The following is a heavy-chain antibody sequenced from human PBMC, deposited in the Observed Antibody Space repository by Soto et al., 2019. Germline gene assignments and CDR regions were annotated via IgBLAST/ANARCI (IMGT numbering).Heavy chain of an antibody. D-gene: IGHD3-3*01. Sequence: QVQLQESGPGLVKPSETLSLTCTVSGGSVSSGSYYWSWIRQPPGKGLEWIGYIYYSGSTNYNPSLKSQVTIPVHTSKNQFSLKLSSVTAADTAVYYCARVGGRGDFWSGRDSSGHFDYWGQGTLVTVSS. CDR2: IYYSGST. CDR3: ARVGGRGDFWSGRDSSGHFDY. CDR1: GGSVSSGSYY. V-gene: IGHV4-61*01. J-gene: IGHJ4*02.